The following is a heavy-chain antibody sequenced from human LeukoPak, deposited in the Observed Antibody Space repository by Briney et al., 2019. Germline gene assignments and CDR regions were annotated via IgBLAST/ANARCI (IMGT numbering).Heavy chain of an antibody. J-gene: IGHJ4*02. CDR3: AREEYSSDWYGHDS. CDR1: DGSITGYY. CDR2: IYYTGTT. Sequence: SETLSLTCSVSDGSITGYYWNWIRQPPGRGLEWIGSIYYTGTTFDNPSLKSRVTLSVDTSKNQFSLRLTSVTAADTAFYYCAREEYSSDWYGHDSWGQGTLVTVSS. V-gene: IGHV4-39*07. D-gene: IGHD6-13*01.